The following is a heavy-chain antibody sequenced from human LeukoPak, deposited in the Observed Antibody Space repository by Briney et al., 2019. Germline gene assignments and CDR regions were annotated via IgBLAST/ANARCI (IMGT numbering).Heavy chain of an antibody. CDR1: GGSISSYY. CDR3: ARCRNVWGSYRGLDAFDI. Sequence: PSETLSLTCNVSGGSISSYYWSWIRQPPGKGLEWIGNNYHSGSTNYNPSLESRVTISVDTSKNQFSLKLSSVTAADTAVYYCARCRNVWGSYRGLDAFDIWGQGTMVTVSS. J-gene: IGHJ3*02. D-gene: IGHD3-16*02. CDR2: NYHSGST. V-gene: IGHV4-59*12.